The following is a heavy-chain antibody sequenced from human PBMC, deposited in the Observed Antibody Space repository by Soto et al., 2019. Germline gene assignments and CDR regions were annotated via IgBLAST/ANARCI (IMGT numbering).Heavy chain of an antibody. V-gene: IGHV2-26*01. CDR2: IDSSGEK. CDR3: ARRHLAVAVSPWFDP. CDR1: GLSITDSEMG. Sequence: QVTLKESGPVLVKPTETLTLRCTVSGLSITDSEMGVSWIRQPPGQPLEWLAHIDSSGEKSYRTFLKSRLAISKDTSKSQIVLTMMNMDPADTATYYCARRHLAVAVSPWFDPWGQGIPVTVSS. J-gene: IGHJ5*02. D-gene: IGHD6-19*01.